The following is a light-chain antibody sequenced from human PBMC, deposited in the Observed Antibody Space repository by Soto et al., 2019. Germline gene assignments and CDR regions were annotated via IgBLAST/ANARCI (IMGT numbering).Light chain of an antibody. CDR3: QQSYSAQLT. CDR1: QTISSW. Sequence: DIQMTQSPSSPSASVVDRVTIACCASQTISSWVAWYQQKPGKAPRLLIYAASTLQSGVPSRFIGSGLVTDFTLTISSLQPEDFATYYCQQSYSAQLTFGEGTKLDIK. CDR2: AAS. J-gene: IGKJ4*01. V-gene: IGKV1-39*01.